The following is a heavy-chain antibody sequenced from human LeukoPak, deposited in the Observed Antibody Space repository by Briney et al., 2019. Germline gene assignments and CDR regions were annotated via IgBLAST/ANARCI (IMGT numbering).Heavy chain of an antibody. J-gene: IGHJ4*02. CDR3: AKEVGHNGRFDY. V-gene: IGHV1-2*02. CDR1: GYTFTDYF. Sequence: ASAKVSCTATGYTFTDYFMHWVRQTPGQGLEWMGWIDPNSAGTLYSQKFQGRVSMTRDMSINTIYMELSSLRSDDTAVYYCAKEVGHNGRFDYWGQGTLVTVSP. D-gene: IGHD1-1*01. CDR2: IDPNSAGT.